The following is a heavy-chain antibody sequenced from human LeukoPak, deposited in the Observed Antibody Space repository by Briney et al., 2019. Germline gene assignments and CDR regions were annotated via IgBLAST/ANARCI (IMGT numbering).Heavy chain of an antibody. CDR1: GGSFSGYY. CDR2: INHSGST. Sequence: SETLSLTCAVYGGSFSGYYWSWIRQPPGKGLEWIGEINHSGSTSYNPSLTSRVTISVDTSQNQFFLLLTSVTAADTAVYYCARVAGYLPTRWFDPWGQGTHVTVSS. V-gene: IGHV4-34*01. J-gene: IGHJ5*02. D-gene: IGHD6-25*01. CDR3: ARVAGYLPTRWFDP.